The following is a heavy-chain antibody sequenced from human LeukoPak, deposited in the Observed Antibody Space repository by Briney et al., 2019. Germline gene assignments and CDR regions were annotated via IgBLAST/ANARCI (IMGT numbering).Heavy chain of an antibody. J-gene: IGHJ5*02. D-gene: IGHD3-22*01. Sequence: GGSLRLSCAASGFTFSSYEMSWVRQAPGKGLEWVSYISSGASTIYYADSVKGRFTISRDNAKNSLYLQMNSLRAEDTAVYYCAKSRWTYYDCGESWGQGTLVTVSS. CDR2: ISSGASTI. CDR1: GFTFSSYE. V-gene: IGHV3-48*03. CDR3: AKSRWTYYDCGES.